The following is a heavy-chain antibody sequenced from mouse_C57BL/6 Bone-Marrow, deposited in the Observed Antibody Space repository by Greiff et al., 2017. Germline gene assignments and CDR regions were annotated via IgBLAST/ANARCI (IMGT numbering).Heavy chain of an antibody. V-gene: IGHV14-4*01. CDR2: IDPENGDT. CDR1: GFNFKDDY. D-gene: IGHD4-1*01. Sequence: EVQLQQSGAELVRPGASVKLSCTASGFNFKDDYMHWVKQRPEQGLEWLGWIDPENGDTEYASKFQGKATITADTSTTTAYLQRSRLTSEDTAVYYCTLGPNFDYWGQGTTLTVSS. CDR3: TLGPNFDY. J-gene: IGHJ2*01.